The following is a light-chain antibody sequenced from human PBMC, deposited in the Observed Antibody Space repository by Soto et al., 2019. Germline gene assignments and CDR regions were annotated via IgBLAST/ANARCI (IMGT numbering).Light chain of an antibody. V-gene: IGLV2-8*01. CDR1: SSDVGGYKY. CDR3: SSYTSSTAYI. J-gene: IGLJ1*01. CDR2: EVN. Sequence: QSVLTRPPSASGSPGQSVTISCTGTSSDVGGYKYVSWYQQKSGKAPKLIIYEVNERPSGVPDRFSGSKSDNTASLTISGLQAEDEADYYCSSYTSSTAYIFGTGTKLTVL.